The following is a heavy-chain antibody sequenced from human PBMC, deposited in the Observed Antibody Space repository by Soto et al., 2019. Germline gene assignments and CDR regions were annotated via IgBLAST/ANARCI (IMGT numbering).Heavy chain of an antibody. CDR3: ARRAWWYSSSWYLDY. Sequence: QVQLQQWGAGLLKPSETLSLTCAVYGGSFSGYYWSWIRQPPGKGLEWIGEINHSGSTNYNPSLKSRVTISVATSKNQFSLKLSSVTAADTAVYYCARRAWWYSSSWYLDYWGQGTLVTVSS. J-gene: IGHJ4*02. CDR2: INHSGST. D-gene: IGHD6-13*01. CDR1: GGSFSGYY. V-gene: IGHV4-34*01.